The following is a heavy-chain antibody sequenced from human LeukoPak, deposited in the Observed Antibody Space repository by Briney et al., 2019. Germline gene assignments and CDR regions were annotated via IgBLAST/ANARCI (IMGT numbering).Heavy chain of an antibody. V-gene: IGHV3-7*01. CDR1: GCPFSTFW. Sequence: GGSLRLSCAASGCPFSTFWMTWVRQAPGKGLEWVGNIIQDGSERYYVDSVKGRFTISRDNAKNSLFLQMNSLRAEDTAVYYCAREGASTISHAFDVWGQGTMVTVSS. CDR2: IIQDGSER. J-gene: IGHJ3*01. CDR3: AREGASTISHAFDV. D-gene: IGHD3-16*01.